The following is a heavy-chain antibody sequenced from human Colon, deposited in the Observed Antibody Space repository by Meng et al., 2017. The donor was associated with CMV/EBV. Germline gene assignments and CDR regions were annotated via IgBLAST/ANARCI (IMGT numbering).Heavy chain of an antibody. J-gene: IGHJ4*02. Sequence: GESLKISCVASGLTLTTYWMHWVRQAPGKGLEWVSRINSDGISTSYADSVKGRFAISRDNAKNTLYLQMNSLRAEDTAVYYCARAPLVGSIGSCSGDTCYFDYWGQGTLVTVSS. CDR1: GLTLTTYW. V-gene: IGHV3-74*01. D-gene: IGHD2-15*01. CDR3: ARAPLVGSIGSCSGDTCYFDY. CDR2: INSDGIST.